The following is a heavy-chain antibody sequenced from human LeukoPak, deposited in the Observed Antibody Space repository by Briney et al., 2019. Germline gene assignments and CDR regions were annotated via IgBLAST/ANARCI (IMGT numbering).Heavy chain of an antibody. V-gene: IGHV3-23*01. CDR3: ASNGYSSGWHAFDI. J-gene: IGHJ3*02. CDR1: GFTFSSYA. D-gene: IGHD6-19*01. CDR2: ISGSGGST. Sequence: PGGSLRLSCAASGFTFSSYAMSWVRLPPGKGLEWVSAISGSGGSTYYADSVKGRFTISRDNSKNTLYLQMNSLRAEDTAVYYCASNGYSSGWHAFDIWGQGTMVTVSS.